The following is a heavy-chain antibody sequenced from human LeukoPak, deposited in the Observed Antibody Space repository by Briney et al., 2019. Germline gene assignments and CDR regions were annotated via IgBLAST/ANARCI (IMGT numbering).Heavy chain of an antibody. CDR1: GGSISSGSYY. V-gene: IGHV4-61*02. CDR3: AGGHMRDGYSNFDY. CDR2: IYTSGST. D-gene: IGHD5-24*01. J-gene: IGHJ4*02. Sequence: PSQTLSLTCTVSGGSISSGSYYWSWIRQPAGKGLEWIGRIYTSGSTNYNPSLKSRVTISVDTSKNQFSLKLSSVTAADTAVYYCAGGHMRDGYSNFDYWGQGTLVTVSS.